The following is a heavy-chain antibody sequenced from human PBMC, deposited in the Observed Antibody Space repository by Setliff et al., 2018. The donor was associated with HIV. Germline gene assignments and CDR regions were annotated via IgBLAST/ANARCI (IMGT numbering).Heavy chain of an antibody. D-gene: IGHD6-19*01. Sequence: PSETLSLTCTVSGGSISSGDYYWSWIRQPPGKGLEWIGNIYDSASTYYNPSLKSRVTISVDTSKNQFSLKLSSVTAADTAVYYCARDEAYYSSGWYSKAGMDVWGRGTTVTVSS. CDR1: GGSISSGDYY. CDR2: IYDSAST. J-gene: IGHJ6*02. V-gene: IGHV4-30-4*08. CDR3: ARDEAYYSSGWYSKAGMDV.